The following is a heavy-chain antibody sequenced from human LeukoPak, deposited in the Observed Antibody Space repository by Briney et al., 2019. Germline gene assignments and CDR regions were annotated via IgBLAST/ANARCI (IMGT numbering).Heavy chain of an antibody. CDR1: DGSISDYY. Sequence: SETLSLTCTVSDGSISDYYWSWVRQPAGKGLELIGRIHSSGTTNYNPSLRSRVTMSVDTSKNQFSLMLSSVTAADTAMYYCARGLSGGSYGFEYWGRGALVTVSS. D-gene: IGHD5-18*01. J-gene: IGHJ4*02. CDR2: IHSSGTT. CDR3: ARGLSGGSYGFEY. V-gene: IGHV4-4*07.